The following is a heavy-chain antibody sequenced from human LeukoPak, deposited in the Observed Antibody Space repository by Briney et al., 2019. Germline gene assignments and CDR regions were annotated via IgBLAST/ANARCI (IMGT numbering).Heavy chain of an antibody. CDR3: ARDRFGGYYGMDV. V-gene: IGHV1-46*01. J-gene: IGHJ6*02. Sequence: ASVKVSCTASGYTFTTYYMHWVRHAPGQGLEWMGIINPSGGSTSYAQKFQGRVTMTRDTSTSTVYMELSSLRSEDTAVYYCARDRFGGYYGMDVWGQGTTVTVSS. CDR1: GYTFTTYY. CDR2: INPSGGST. D-gene: IGHD3-3*01.